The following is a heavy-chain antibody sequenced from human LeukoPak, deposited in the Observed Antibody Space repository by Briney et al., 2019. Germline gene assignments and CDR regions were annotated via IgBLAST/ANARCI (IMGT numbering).Heavy chain of an antibody. J-gene: IGHJ4*02. D-gene: IGHD3-10*01. CDR2: VYYSGST. CDR3: ARRVFASGRQDY. V-gene: IGHV4-39*01. CDR1: GDYISSTNSF. Sequence: SETLSLTCTVSGDYISSTNSFWAWIRQPPGKGLEWIGNVYYSGSTYYNPSLKSRVTISVDTSKNQFSLKLSSVTAADTAVYYCARRVFASGRQDYWGQGTLVTVSS.